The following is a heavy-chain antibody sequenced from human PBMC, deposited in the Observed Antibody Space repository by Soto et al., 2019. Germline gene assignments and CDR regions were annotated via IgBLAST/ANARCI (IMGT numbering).Heavy chain of an antibody. V-gene: IGHV3-11*04. CDR2: ISSSDTII. J-gene: IGHJ5*02. CDR3: ARGPYRNTYNWFDS. D-gene: IGHD5-12*01. Sequence: GGSLRLSCAASGFTFSDYYMSWIRQAPGKGLEWVSYISSSDTIIYYADSVKGRFTISRDNAKNSLYLQMNSLGVEGTAVYYCARGPYRNTYNWFDSWGQGTLVTVSS. CDR1: GFTFSDYY.